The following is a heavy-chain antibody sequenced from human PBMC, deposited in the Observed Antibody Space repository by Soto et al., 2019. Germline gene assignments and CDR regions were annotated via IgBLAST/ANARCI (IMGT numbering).Heavy chain of an antibody. D-gene: IGHD2-15*01. CDR1: GGSVTSGTHY. CDR3: ARGRGTYGRWDY. J-gene: IGHJ4*02. V-gene: IGHV4-61*01. Sequence: QVQLQESGPGLVKPSETLSLTCTVSGGSVTSGTHYRSWIRPSPGKELEWIGFIDYRRGTQYNPSLKSRVTASVDTSTHEFSLRLTSVTAADTAVYYCARGRGTYGRWDYWGQGTLVTVSS. CDR2: IDYRRGT.